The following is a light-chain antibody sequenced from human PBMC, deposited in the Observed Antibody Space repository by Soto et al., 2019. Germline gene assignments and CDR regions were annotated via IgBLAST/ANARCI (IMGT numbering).Light chain of an antibody. CDR2: DAS. CDR1: QDISDN. V-gene: IGKV1-33*01. J-gene: IGKJ5*01. Sequence: DIHLNQAPSSLSASVGDRVTMTCQASQDISDNLNWYQHKEGEDPELLIYDASNLATGVPSRFSGRRSGTEFSLTITSLQPQDVATYYCQQFQSLPMACGQGTRLEIK. CDR3: QQFQSLPMA.